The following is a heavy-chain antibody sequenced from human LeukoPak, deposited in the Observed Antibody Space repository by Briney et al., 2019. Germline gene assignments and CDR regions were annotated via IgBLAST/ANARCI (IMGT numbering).Heavy chain of an antibody. J-gene: IGHJ4*02. Sequence: GASVKVSCKASGYSFSGYYIHWVRQAPGQGLEWMGWINPHSGDTNYAQNFQGRVTMTRDTSISTAYMEMTSLKTDDTAMYYCAKEGLSTSTWYICDYWGQGTLVTVSS. CDR3: AKEGLSTSTWYICDY. CDR2: INPHSGDT. CDR1: GYSFSGYY. D-gene: IGHD6-13*01. V-gene: IGHV1-2*02.